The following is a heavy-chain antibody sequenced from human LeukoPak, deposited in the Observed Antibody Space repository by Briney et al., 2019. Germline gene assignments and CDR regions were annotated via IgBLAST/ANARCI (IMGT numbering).Heavy chain of an antibody. CDR2: ISSSSSYI. D-gene: IGHD5-12*01. CDR3: ATGGIVATIVDY. CDR1: GFTFSSYS. V-gene: IGHV3-21*01. Sequence: GGSLRLSCAASGFTFSSYSMNWVRQAPGKGLEWVSSISSSSSYIYYADSVKGRFTISRDNAKNSLYLQMNSLRAEDTAVYYCATGGIVATIVDYWGQGTLVTVSS. J-gene: IGHJ4*02.